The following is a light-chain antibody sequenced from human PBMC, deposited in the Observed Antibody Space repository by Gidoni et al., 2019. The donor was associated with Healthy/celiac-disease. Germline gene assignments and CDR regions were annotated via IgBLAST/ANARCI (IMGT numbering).Light chain of an antibody. CDR2: GAS. Sequence: EILLTQSPGPLSLSPGERATLSCRASQSVSSSYLAWYQQKPGQAPRLLIYGASSRATGSPDRCSGSGSGTDFTITISRLEPEDVAVYYCQQYGSSPLFTFGHGTKVDIK. CDR3: QQYGSSPLFT. V-gene: IGKV3-20*01. CDR1: QSVSSSY. J-gene: IGKJ3*01.